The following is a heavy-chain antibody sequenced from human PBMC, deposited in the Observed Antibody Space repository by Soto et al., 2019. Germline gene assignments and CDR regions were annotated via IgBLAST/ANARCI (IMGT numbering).Heavy chain of an antibody. D-gene: IGHD3-9*01. V-gene: IGHV1-3*01. CDR1: GYTFTSYA. CDR2: INAGNGNT. Sequence: QVQLVQSGAEVKKPGASVKVSCKASGYTFTSYAMHWVRQAPGQRLEWMGWINAGNGNTKYSQKFQGRVTITRDTSASTAYMELSRLRSEDTAVYYCARDLVLRYFDWVLYYFDYWGQGTLVTVSS. J-gene: IGHJ4*02. CDR3: ARDLVLRYFDWVLYYFDY.